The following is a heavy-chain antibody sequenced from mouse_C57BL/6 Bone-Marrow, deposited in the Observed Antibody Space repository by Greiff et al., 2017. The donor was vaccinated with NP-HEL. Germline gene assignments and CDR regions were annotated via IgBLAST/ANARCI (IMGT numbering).Heavy chain of an antibody. D-gene: IGHD3-2*02. CDR1: GFPITSGYY. J-gene: IGHJ2*01. Sequence: VQLVESGPGLVKPSQSLFITCSITGFPITSGYYWIWIRQSPGKPLEWMGYIPHSGETFYNQSLKSPITITRATSKNQSVLQFNPVPTEDTAVYYCAGDSSGYGDFDYWGQGTTLTVSA. V-gene: IGHV12-3*01. CDR2: IPHSGET. CDR3: AGDSSGYGDFDY.